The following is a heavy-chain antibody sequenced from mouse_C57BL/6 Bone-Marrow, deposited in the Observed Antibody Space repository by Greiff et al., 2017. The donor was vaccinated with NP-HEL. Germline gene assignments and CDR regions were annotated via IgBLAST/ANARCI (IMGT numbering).Heavy chain of an antibody. CDR3: ASGGGGYGYFDV. D-gene: IGHD1-1*02. J-gene: IGHJ1*03. CDR2: IYPGSGNT. CDR1: GYTFTDYY. V-gene: IGHV1-76*01. Sequence: VQVVESGAELVRPGASVKLSCKASGYTFTDYYINWVKQRPGQGLEWIARIYPGSGNTYYNEKFKGKATLTAEKSSSTAYMQLSSLTSEDSAVYVCASGGGGYGYFDVWGTGTTVTVSS.